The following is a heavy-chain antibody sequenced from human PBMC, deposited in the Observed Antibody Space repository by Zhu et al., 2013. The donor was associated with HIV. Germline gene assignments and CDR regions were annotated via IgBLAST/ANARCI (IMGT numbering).Heavy chain of an antibody. J-gene: IGHJ6*03. D-gene: IGHD1-26*01. CDR3: ARVSGSYYYLFYMDV. CDR2: INPSGGGT. Sequence: QVQLVQSGAEVKKPGASVKVSCKASGYTFTSYYMHWVRQAPGQGLEWMGIINPSGGGTSYAQKFQGRVTMTRDTSTSTVYMELSSLRSEDTAVYYCARVSGSYYYLFYMDVWAKGPRSPSP. CDR1: GYTFTSYY. V-gene: IGHV1-46*01.